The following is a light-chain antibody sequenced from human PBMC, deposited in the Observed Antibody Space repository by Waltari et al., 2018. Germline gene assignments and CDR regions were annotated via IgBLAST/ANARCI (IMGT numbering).Light chain of an antibody. V-gene: IGLV3-21*04. CDR3: QVWDTSADHLVV. J-gene: IGLJ2*01. CDR1: NIGAKI. CDR2: FDS. Sequence: SYVLTQPPSVSVAPGKTASITCGGNNIGAKIVNWYQQKPGQAPILLIYFDSDRPSGIPDRFSGSNSGHTATLTISRVEAGDEAAYYCQVWDTSADHLVVFGGGTNLTVV.